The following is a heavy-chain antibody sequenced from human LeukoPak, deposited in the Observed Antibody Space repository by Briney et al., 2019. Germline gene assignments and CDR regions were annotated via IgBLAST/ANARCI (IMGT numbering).Heavy chain of an antibody. D-gene: IGHD3-22*01. J-gene: IGHJ4*02. CDR3: ARANYYDSSGYYKY. V-gene: IGHV4-34*01. CDR2: INHSGST. CDR1: GGSFSGYY. Sequence: SETLSLTCAVYGGSFSGYYWSWIRQPPGKGLEWIGEINHSGSTNYNPSLKSRVTISVDTSKNQFSLKLSSVTAADTAVYYCARANYYDSSGYYKYWGQGTLVTVSS.